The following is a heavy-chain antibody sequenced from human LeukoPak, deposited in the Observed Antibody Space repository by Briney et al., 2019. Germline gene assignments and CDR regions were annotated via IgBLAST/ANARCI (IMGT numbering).Heavy chain of an antibody. Sequence: GGSLRLSCAASGFTFSSYAMNWVRQAPGKGLEWVSVIYSGGSTYYADSVKGRFTISRDNSKNTLYLQMNSLRAEDTAVYYCAREGSGSSSWFDYWGQGTLVTVSS. V-gene: IGHV3-66*01. D-gene: IGHD6-13*01. J-gene: IGHJ4*02. CDR1: GFTFSSYA. CDR2: IYSGGST. CDR3: AREGSGSSSWFDY.